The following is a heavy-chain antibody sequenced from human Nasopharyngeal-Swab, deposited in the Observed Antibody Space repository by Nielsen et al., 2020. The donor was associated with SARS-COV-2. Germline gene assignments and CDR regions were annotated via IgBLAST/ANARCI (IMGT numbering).Heavy chain of an antibody. Sequence: GESLKISCSASGFIFKNYAMNWVRQAPGKGLEWVSVIYSGGSTYYADSVKGRFTISRDNSKNTLYLQMNSLRAEDTAVYYCATGGYWGQGTLVTVSS. J-gene: IGHJ4*02. CDR2: IYSGGST. V-gene: IGHV3-66*01. CDR3: ATGGY. CDR1: GFIFKNYA.